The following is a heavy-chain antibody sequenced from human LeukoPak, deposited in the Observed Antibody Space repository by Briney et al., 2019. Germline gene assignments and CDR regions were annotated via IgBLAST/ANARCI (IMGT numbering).Heavy chain of an antibody. V-gene: IGHV3-53*01. CDR1: GFTVSSNY. CDR2: IYSGSST. J-gene: IGHJ4*02. D-gene: IGHD3-10*01. CDR3: AKAVRSMVTGGGYFDS. Sequence: PGGSLRLSCAASGFTVSSNYMSWVRQAPGKGLEWVSVIYSGSSTYYADSVKGRFTISRDNSKNTLYLQMDSLRAEDTAVYYCAKAVRSMVTGGGYFDSWGQGTLVTVSS.